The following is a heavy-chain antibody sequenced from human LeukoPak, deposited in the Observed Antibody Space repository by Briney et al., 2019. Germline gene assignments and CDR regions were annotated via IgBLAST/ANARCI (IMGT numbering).Heavy chain of an antibody. CDR2: IRSDATT. CDR3: ARRRGGYGEGEFDY. V-gene: IGHV3-66*04. D-gene: IGHD4-17*01. CDR1: GFTASSKY. J-gene: IGHJ4*02. Sequence: GGSLRLSCTASGFTASSKYMSWVRQASGKGLEWVSFIRSDATTAYADSVQGRFTISRDDSKNTLYLQMNSLRVEDTAVYYCARRRGGYGEGEFDYWGQETLVTVSS.